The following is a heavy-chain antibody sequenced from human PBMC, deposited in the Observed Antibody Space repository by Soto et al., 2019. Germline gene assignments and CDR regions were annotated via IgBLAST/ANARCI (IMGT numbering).Heavy chain of an antibody. CDR1: GGTFSSYA. CDR2: SITIFGTA. J-gene: IGHJ6*02. Sequence: QVQLVQSGAEVKKPGSSVKVSCKASGGTFSSYAISWVRQAPGQGLEWMGGSITIFGTADYAQKFQGRVAITADASTSTAYMELSSLRSEDTAVYYCASAWGPSYYYGMDVWGQGTTVTVSS. V-gene: IGHV1-69*12. CDR3: ASAWGPSYYYGMDV. D-gene: IGHD3-16*01.